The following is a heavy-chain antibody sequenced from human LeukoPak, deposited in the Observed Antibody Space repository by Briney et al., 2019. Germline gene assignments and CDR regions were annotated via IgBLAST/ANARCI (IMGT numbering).Heavy chain of an antibody. J-gene: IGHJ4*02. D-gene: IGHD6-6*01. Sequence: SQTLSLTCAISGDSVSSNSAAWNWIRQSPSRGLEWLGRTYYRSKWYNDYAVSVKSRITINPDTSKNQFSLQLNSVTPEDTAVYYCARVSDLLSSSSSGADYFDYWGQGTLVTVSS. V-gene: IGHV6-1*01. CDR1: GDSVSSNSAA. CDR2: TYYRSKWYN. CDR3: ARVSDLLSSSSSGADYFDY.